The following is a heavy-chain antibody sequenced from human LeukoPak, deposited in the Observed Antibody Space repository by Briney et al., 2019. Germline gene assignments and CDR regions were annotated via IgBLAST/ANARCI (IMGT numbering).Heavy chain of an antibody. CDR2: IYYSGST. CDR3: ARDLLNHIAPYYYMDV. J-gene: IGHJ6*03. CDR1: GGSISSSSYY. V-gene: IGHV4-39*07. D-gene: IGHD6-13*01. Sequence: SETLSLTCTVSGGSISSSSYYWGWIRQPPGKGLEWIGSIYYSGSTYYNPSLKSRVTISVDSSKNQFSLKLSSVTAADTAVYCCARDLLNHIAPYYYMDVWGKGTTVTVSS.